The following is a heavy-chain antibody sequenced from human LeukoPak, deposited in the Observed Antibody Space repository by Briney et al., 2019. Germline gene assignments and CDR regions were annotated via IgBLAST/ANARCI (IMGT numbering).Heavy chain of an antibody. CDR2: ISAYNGNT. CDR1: GYTFTSYG. D-gene: IGHD6-19*01. V-gene: IGHV1-18*01. J-gene: IGHJ1*01. Sequence: ASVKVSCKASGYTFTSYGISWVRQAPGQGLEWMGWISAYNGNTNYAQRLQGRVTTTTDTSTSTAYMELRSLRSDDTAVYYCARDAFLTGYSSGWYSHFQHWGQGTLVTVSS. CDR3: ARDAFLTGYSSGWYSHFQH.